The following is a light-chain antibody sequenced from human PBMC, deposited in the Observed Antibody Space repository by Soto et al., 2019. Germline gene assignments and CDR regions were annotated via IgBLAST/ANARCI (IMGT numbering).Light chain of an antibody. CDR3: CSYAGSNTLV. V-gene: IGLV2-11*01. CDR2: DVS. CDR1: SRDVGGYNY. Sequence: QSALTQPRSLSGSPGQSVTISCSGTSRDVGGYNYVSWYQQHPGKAPKIMIYDVSKRPSGVPDRFSGSKSGNTASLTISGLQAEDEADYYCCSYAGSNTLVFGGGTKLTVL. J-gene: IGLJ3*02.